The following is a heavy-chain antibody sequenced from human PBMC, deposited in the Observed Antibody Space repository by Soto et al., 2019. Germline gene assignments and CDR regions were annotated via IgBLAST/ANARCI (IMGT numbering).Heavy chain of an antibody. CDR1: GGSISSYY. D-gene: IGHD1-26*01. J-gene: IGHJ4*02. Sequence: SETLSLTCTVSGGSISSYYWSWIRQPPGKGLEWIGYIYYSGTTNYNPSLKSRVTISVDTSKNQFSLKLSSATAADTTVYYCARRWELLGGFDYWGQGTLVTVSS. V-gene: IGHV4-59*08. CDR3: ARRWELLGGFDY. CDR2: IYYSGTT.